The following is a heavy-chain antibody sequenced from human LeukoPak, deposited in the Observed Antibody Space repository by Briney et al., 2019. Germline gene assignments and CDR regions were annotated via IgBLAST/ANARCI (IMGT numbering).Heavy chain of an antibody. J-gene: IGHJ4*02. V-gene: IGHV3-21*01. CDR2: ISSSSSYI. D-gene: IGHD3-16*02. Sequence: PGGSLRLSCAASGFTFSSYSMNWVRQAPGKALEWVSSISSSSSYIYYADSVKGRFTISRDNAKNSLYLQMNSLRAEDTAVYYCARDRGEVITFGGVIVHHYFDYWGQGTLVTVSS. CDR1: GFTFSSYS. CDR3: ARDRGEVITFGGVIVHHYFDY.